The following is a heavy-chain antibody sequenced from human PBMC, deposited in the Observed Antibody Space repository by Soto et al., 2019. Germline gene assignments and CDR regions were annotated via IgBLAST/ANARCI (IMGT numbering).Heavy chain of an antibody. CDR2: IYYSGST. D-gene: IGHD6-19*01. CDR1: GGSISSGDYY. Sequence: PSETLSLTCTVSGGSISSGDYYWSWIRQPPGKGLEWIGYIYYSGSTYYNPSLKSRVTISVDTSKNQFSLKLSSVTAADTAVYYCARDRAVAGTGFDYWGQGTLVTVSS. CDR3: ARDRAVAGTGFDY. J-gene: IGHJ4*02. V-gene: IGHV4-30-4*02.